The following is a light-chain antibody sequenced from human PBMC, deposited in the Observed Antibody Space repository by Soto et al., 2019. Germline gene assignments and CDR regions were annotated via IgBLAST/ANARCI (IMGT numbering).Light chain of an antibody. CDR2: SAS. J-gene: IGKJ1*01. CDR1: QNIGTS. Sequence: IQMTPSPSALAASVVDRVPLTCRASQNIGTSLAWYQQKPGKAPQYLIQSASSLQSGVPSRFSGSGSGAEFILTINSLQPEDVAIYYCLQVSSFPRTFGQGTKVDIK. CDR3: LQVSSFPRT. V-gene: IGKV1-5*01.